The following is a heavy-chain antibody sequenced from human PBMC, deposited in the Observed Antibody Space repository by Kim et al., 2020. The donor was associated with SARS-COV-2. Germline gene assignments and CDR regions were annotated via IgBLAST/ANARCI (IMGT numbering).Heavy chain of an antibody. Sequence: QKFQGRVTITRDTSASTAYMELSSLRSEDTAVYYCAREPNYDFWSGYFDPWGQGTLVTVSS. CDR3: AREPNYDFWSGYFDP. V-gene: IGHV1-3*01. D-gene: IGHD3-3*01. J-gene: IGHJ5*02.